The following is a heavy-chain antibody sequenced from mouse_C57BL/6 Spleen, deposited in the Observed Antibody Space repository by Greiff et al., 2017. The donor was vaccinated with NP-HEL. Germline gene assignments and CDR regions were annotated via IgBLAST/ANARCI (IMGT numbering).Heavy chain of an antibody. J-gene: IGHJ1*03. V-gene: IGHV1-55*01. Sequence: QVQLKQPGAELVKPGASVKMSCKASGYTFTSYWITWVKQRPGQGLEWIGDIYPGSGSTNYNEKFKSKATLTVDTSSSTAYMQLSSLTSEDSAVYYCARPVVATSWYFDVWGTGTTVTVSS. CDR3: ARPVVATSWYFDV. CDR2: IYPGSGST. CDR1: GYTFTSYW. D-gene: IGHD1-1*01.